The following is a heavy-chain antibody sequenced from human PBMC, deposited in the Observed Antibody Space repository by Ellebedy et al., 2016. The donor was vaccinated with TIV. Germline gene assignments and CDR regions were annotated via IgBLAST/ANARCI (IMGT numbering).Heavy chain of an antibody. D-gene: IGHD3-22*01. CDR3: ARGDNYYYDSSGYYYGY. J-gene: IGHJ4*02. CDR1: GYTFTSYY. Sequence: ASVKVSCKASGYTFTSYYFYWVRQAPGQGLEWMGIINPTSGSSNYAQKFQGRVTVTRDTSTSTVYMELSSLRSEDTAVYYCARGDNYYYDSSGYYYGYWGQGTLVTVSS. CDR2: INPTSGSS. V-gene: IGHV1-46*01.